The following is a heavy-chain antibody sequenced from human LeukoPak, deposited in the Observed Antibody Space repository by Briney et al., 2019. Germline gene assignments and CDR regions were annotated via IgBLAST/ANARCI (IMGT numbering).Heavy chain of an antibody. D-gene: IGHD2-8*02. V-gene: IGHV3-23*01. CDR1: GFTFNSYA. J-gene: IGHJ4*02. Sequence: PGGSLRLACAASGFTFNSYALTWIRQTPGKGLGWVSSISGSGGTTYYADSVKGRFTISRDNSKNTMYPQMNSLRADDTADYYCAKDFAAPVSDTDGHEFWGQRTLVTVSS. CDR2: ISGSGGTT. CDR3: AKDFAAPVSDTDGHEF.